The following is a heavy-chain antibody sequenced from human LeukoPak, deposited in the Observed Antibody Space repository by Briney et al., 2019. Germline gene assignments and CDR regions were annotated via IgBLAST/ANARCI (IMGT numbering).Heavy chain of an antibody. CDR1: GYTLTELS. J-gene: IGHJ3*02. CDR3: ATVGYYDSSGSDLISHAFDI. Sequence: ASVKVSCKVSGYTLTELSMHWVRQAPGKGLEWVGGFDPEDGETIYEQKFQGRVTMTEDTSTDTAYMELSSLRSEDTAVYYCATVGYYDSSGSDLISHAFDIWGQGTMVTVSS. V-gene: IGHV1-24*01. D-gene: IGHD3-22*01. CDR2: FDPEDGET.